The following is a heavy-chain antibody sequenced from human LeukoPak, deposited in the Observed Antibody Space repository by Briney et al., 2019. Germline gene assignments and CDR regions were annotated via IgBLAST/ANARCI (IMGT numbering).Heavy chain of an antibody. Sequence: GASVNVSCEASGYTFVYCYIHWVRQAPGQGLEWMGVINPAGGATSYAQNFQGRVTMTRDTSTSTVYLGLSGLRSEDTAVYYRARVRQWLSSRFDPWGQGTLVTVSS. CDR3: ARVRQWLSSRFDP. CDR2: INPAGGAT. D-gene: IGHD6-19*01. CDR1: GYTFVYCY. J-gene: IGHJ5*02. V-gene: IGHV1-46*01.